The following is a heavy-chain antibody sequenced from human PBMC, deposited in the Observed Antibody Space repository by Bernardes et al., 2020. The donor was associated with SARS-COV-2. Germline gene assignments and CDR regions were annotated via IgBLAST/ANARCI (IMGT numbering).Heavy chain of an antibody. CDR1: GFSLSTSGVG. Sequence: RRPGPPPQTLTLSSTLAGFSLSTSGVGVGWIRQPPGKALEWLALIYWGDDKRYSPSLKSRLTITKDTSKNQVVLTKTNMDPVDTATYYCAHRLEGWQGPYFDYWGQGTLVTVSS. D-gene: IGHD2-15*01. CDR2: IYWGDDK. J-gene: IGHJ4*02. V-gene: IGHV2-5*02. CDR3: AHRLEGWQGPYFDY.